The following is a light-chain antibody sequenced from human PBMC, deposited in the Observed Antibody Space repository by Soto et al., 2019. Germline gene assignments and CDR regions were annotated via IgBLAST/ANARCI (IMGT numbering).Light chain of an antibody. CDR3: KQGCSISWT. Sequence: DIQMTQSPSTLSASVGDRVTITCRASQSISSYLNWYQQRPGKAPKVLIYGASTLQSGVPSRFSGSGSGTEFTLTISSLHPEDFATNYCKQGCSISWTIGQGTKVDI. CDR2: GAS. CDR1: QSISSY. J-gene: IGKJ1*01. V-gene: IGKV1-39*01.